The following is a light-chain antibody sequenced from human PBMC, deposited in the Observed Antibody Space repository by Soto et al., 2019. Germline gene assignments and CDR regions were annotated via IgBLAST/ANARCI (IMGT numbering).Light chain of an antibody. CDR2: ATS. Sequence: DIQMTQSPSSLSASVGERVTITCRASQNVASYLNWYQQKLGTAPKVLIYATSTLKTGVPSRFSGSGSGTEFILTITSLQPEDFATYYCQQTYNTPLTFGGGTKVDIK. CDR1: QNVASY. CDR3: QQTYNTPLT. V-gene: IGKV1-39*01. J-gene: IGKJ4*01.